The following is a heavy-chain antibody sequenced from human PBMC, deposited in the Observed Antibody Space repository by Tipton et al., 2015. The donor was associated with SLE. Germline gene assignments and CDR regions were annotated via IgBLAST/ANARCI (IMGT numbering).Heavy chain of an antibody. D-gene: IGHD6-13*01. J-gene: IGHJ4*02. CDR1: GASISSSDYS. Sequence: TLSLTCNVSGASISSSDYSWGWMRQPPGEGLEWIGTIYYNGGTHSNPSLKSRVTISVDTSKNQLSLKLRSVTAADTAVYYCARQLAGDGILDYWGQGTLVTVSS. CDR3: ARQLAGDGILDY. V-gene: IGHV4-39*01. CDR2: IYYNGGT.